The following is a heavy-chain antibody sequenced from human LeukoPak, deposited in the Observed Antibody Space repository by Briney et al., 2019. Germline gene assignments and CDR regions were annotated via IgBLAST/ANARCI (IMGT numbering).Heavy chain of an antibody. J-gene: IGHJ5*02. D-gene: IGHD6-13*01. CDR2: IYYSGST. V-gene: IGHV4-59*08. Sequence: SETLSLTCTVSGGSLSGHYWSWIRQPPGKGLEGIGHIYYSGSTNDNPSLKSRVTISVDTSKNQFSLKLSSVTAADTAVYYCARRVAAAGTGDWFDPWGQGTLVTVSS. CDR3: ARRVAAAGTGDWFDP. CDR1: GGSLSGHY.